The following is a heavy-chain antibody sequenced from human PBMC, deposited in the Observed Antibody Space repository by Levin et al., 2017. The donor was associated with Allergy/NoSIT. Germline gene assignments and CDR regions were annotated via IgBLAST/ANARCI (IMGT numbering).Heavy chain of an antibody. CDR3: ARHNPPNYYDSTGLDY. Sequence: PEASVKVSCKGSGYSFATYWIGWVRQMPGKGLEWMGIIYPGDSDTRYTPSFQGQVTISADKSTSTAYLQWSSLKASDSAMYYCARHNPPNYYDSTGLDYWGQGTLVTVSS. J-gene: IGHJ4*02. CDR1: GYSFATYW. D-gene: IGHD3-22*01. CDR2: IYPGDSDT. V-gene: IGHV5-51*01.